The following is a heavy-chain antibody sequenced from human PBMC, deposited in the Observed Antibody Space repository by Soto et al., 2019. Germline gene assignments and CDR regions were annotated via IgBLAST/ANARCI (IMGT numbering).Heavy chain of an antibody. D-gene: IGHD3-22*01. V-gene: IGHV1-2*02. CDR3: ARDLYYDSSGYYWS. CDR1: GYTFTGYY. Sequence: ASVKVSCKASGYTFTGYYMHWVRQAPGQGLEWMGWINPNSGGTNYAQKFQGRVTMTGDTSISTAYMELSRLRSDDTAVYYCARDLYYDSSGYYWSWGQGTLVTVSS. J-gene: IGHJ4*02. CDR2: INPNSGGT.